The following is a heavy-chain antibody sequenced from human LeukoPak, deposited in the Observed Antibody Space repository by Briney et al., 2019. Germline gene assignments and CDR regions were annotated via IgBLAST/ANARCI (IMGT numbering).Heavy chain of an antibody. J-gene: IGHJ2*01. CDR3: ARVGTGSWYFDL. D-gene: IGHD3-10*01. CDR2: ISSSSNTI. V-gene: IGHV3-48*04. Sequence: GGSLRLSCAASGFSFSSYSMNWARQAPGKGLEWVSYISSSSNTIYYADSVKGRFTISRDYAKNTVYLQMNSLRAEDTAVYYCARVGTGSWYFDLWGRGTLVTFSS. CDR1: GFSFSSYS.